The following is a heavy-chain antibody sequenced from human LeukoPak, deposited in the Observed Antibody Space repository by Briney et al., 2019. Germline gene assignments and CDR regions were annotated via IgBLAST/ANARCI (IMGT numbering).Heavy chain of an antibody. D-gene: IGHD6-19*01. J-gene: IGHJ4*02. V-gene: IGHV3-66*01. CDR3: ASPYSSGWYSFDY. Sequence: GGSLRLSCAASGFTVSRNYMSWVRQAPGKGLEWVSVIYSGGSTYYADSVKDRFTISRDNSKNTLYLQMNSLRAEDTAVYYCASPYSSGWYSFDYWGQGTLVTVSS. CDR1: GFTVSRNY. CDR2: IYSGGST.